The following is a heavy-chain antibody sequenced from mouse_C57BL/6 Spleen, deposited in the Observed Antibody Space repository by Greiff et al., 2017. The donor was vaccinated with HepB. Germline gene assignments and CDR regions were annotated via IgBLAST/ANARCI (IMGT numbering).Heavy chain of an antibody. D-gene: IGHD3-1*01. CDR2: IYPSDSET. J-gene: IGHJ4*01. CDR1: GYTFTSYW. CDR3: ARRGTSGAMDY. V-gene: IGHV1-61*01. Sequence: QVQLKQPGAELVRPGSSVKLSCKASGYTFTSYWMDWVKQRPGQGLEWIGNIYPSDSETHYNQKFKDKATLTVDKSSSTAYMQLSSLTSEDSAVYYCARRGTSGAMDYWGQGTSVTVSS.